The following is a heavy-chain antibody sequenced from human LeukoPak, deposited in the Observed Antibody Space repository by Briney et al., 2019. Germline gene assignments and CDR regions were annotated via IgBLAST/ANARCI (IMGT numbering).Heavy chain of an antibody. CDR1: GYTFTSYD. Sequence: GASVKVSCKASGYTFTSYDINWVRQATGQGLEWMGWMNPNSGNTGYAQKLQGRVTMTTDTSTSTAYMELRSLRSDDTAVYYCARDPKESPVGATNWDAFDIWGQGTMVTVSS. J-gene: IGHJ3*02. CDR3: ARDPKESPVGATNWDAFDI. CDR2: MNPNSGNT. D-gene: IGHD1-26*01. V-gene: IGHV1-8*01.